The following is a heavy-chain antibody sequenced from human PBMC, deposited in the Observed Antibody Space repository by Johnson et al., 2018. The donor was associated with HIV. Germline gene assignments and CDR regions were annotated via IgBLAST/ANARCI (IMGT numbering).Heavy chain of an antibody. CDR1: GFSFSNYG. D-gene: IGHD6-19*01. V-gene: IGHV3-30*03. CDR2: ISFAGVKT. J-gene: IGHJ3*02. Sequence: QVQLVESGGGVVQPGRPLRLSCAASGFSFSNYGMAWVRQAPGKGLEWVAVISFAGVKTYYADSVKGRFTISRDNSKGTLYLQMDGLRPEDTALYYCARVHPAVAGNDAFDIWGQGTMVTVSS. CDR3: ARVHPAVAGNDAFDI.